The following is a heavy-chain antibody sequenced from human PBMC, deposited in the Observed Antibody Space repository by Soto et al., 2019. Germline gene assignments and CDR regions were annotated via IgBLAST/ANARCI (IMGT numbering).Heavy chain of an antibody. Sequence: QVQLVESGGGVVQPGRSLRLSCAASGFTFSSYGMHWVRQAPGKGLEWVAVIWYDGSNKYYADSVKGRFTISRDNSKNTLYLQMNSLRAEDTAVYYCARVEWDSSSWWYYYWGQGTLVTVSS. V-gene: IGHV3-33*01. J-gene: IGHJ4*02. CDR2: IWYDGSNK. CDR3: ARVEWDSSSWWYYY. D-gene: IGHD6-13*01. CDR1: GFTFSSYG.